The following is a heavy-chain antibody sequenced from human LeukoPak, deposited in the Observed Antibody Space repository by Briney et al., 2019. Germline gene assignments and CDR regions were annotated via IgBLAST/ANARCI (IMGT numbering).Heavy chain of an antibody. D-gene: IGHD6-19*01. J-gene: IGHJ3*02. Sequence: SETLSLTCTVSGVSISSYYWSWIRQPPGKGLEWIGYIHYSGSTNYNPSLKSRATISVDTSQNQLSLKLSSVTAADTAVYYCARGRRWSYSIAVAGDAFDIWGQGTMVTVSS. CDR3: ARGRRWSYSIAVAGDAFDI. CDR2: IHYSGST. CDR1: GVSISSYY. V-gene: IGHV4-59*08.